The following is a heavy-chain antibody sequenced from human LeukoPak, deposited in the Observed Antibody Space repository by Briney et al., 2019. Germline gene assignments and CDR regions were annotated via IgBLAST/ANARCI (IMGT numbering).Heavy chain of an antibody. J-gene: IGHJ6*03. V-gene: IGHV4-4*07. CDR2: IYTSGST. Sequence: PSETLSLTCTVSGRSISSYYWSWIRQPAGKGLEWIGRIYTSGSTNYNPSLKSRVTISVDKSKNQFSLKLSSVTAADTAVYYCARQGATALDYYYYYMDVWGKGTTVTVSS. CDR3: ARQGATALDYYYYYMDV. CDR1: GRSISSYY. D-gene: IGHD1-26*01.